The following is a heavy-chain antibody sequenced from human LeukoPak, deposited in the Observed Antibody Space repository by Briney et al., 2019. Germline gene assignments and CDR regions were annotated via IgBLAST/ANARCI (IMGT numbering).Heavy chain of an antibody. CDR3: ARGSAPKAAAAIGNWFDP. CDR1: GGSISSGSHY. CDR2: IYYSGST. J-gene: IGHJ5*02. D-gene: IGHD6-13*01. V-gene: IGHV4-39*07. Sequence: SQTLSLTCTVSGGSISSGSHYWGWIRQPPGKGLEWIGSIYYSGSTYYNPSLKSRVTISVDTSKNQFSLKLSSVTAADTAVYYCARGSAPKAAAAIGNWFDPWGQGTLVTVSS.